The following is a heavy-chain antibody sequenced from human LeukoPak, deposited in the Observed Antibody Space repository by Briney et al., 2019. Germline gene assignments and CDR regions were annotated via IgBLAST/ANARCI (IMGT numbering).Heavy chain of an antibody. V-gene: IGHV4-39*01. J-gene: IGHJ6*02. CDR3: ARLAPMAATGSYYYHSMDV. Sequence: SETLSLTCTVSGGSISSSSYYWGWIRQPPGKGLEWIGSIYYSGSTYYNPSLKSRVTISVNTSKNQFSLKLSSVTAADTAVYYCARLAPMAATGSYYYHSMDVWGQGTTVTVSS. CDR2: IYYSGST. CDR1: GGSISSSSYY. D-gene: IGHD6-13*01.